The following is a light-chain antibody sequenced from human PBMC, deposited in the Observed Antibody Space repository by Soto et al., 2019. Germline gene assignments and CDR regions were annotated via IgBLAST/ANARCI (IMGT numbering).Light chain of an antibody. J-gene: IGKJ4*01. CDR1: QSVSSSF. CDR3: QHYGSSPLT. Sequence: EIVLTQSPGTLSLSPGERATRSCRASQSVSSSFLAWYQQKPGQAPRLLIYGASSRATGIPDRFSGSASGTDFTLTISRLEPEDFAVYYCQHYGSSPLTFGGGTKVEIK. V-gene: IGKV3-20*01. CDR2: GAS.